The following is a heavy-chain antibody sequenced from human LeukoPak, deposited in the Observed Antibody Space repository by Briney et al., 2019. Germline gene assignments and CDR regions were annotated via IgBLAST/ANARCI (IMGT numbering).Heavy chain of an antibody. CDR1: GGSLSNYF. CDR2: INHSGST. CDR3: AIVVGATLADAFDI. D-gene: IGHD1-26*01. J-gene: IGHJ3*02. Sequence: SETLSLTCAVYGGSLSNYFWSLIRQPPGKGLEWIGEINHSGSTKFNPSLKSRVTISVDTSKNQFSLKLSSVTAADTAVYYCAIVVGATLADAFDIWGQGTMVTVSS. V-gene: IGHV4-34*01.